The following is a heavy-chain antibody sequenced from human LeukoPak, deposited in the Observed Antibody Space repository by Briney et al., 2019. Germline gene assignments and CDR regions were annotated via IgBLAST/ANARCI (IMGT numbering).Heavy chain of an antibody. V-gene: IGHV4-39*02. CDR1: GGSISSSIYY. D-gene: IGHD3-9*01. CDR3: ARGRAPLRYFDWSPPSY. J-gene: IGHJ4*02. CDR2: IYYSGST. Sequence: SETLSLTCTVSGGSISSSIYYWGWIRQAPGKGLEWIGSIYYSGSTYYNPSLKSRVTVSVDTSKNQFSLRLSSVTAADTAVYYCARGRAPLRYFDWSPPSYWGQGTLVTVSS.